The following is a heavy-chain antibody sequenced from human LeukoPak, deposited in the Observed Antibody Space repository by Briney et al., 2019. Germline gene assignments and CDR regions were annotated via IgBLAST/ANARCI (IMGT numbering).Heavy chain of an antibody. J-gene: IGHJ4*02. Sequence: TSQTLSLTCTVSGGSISGGGYYWSWIRQHPGKGLEWIGYIYYSGSTYYNPSLKSRVTISVDTSKNQFSLKLSSVTAADTAVYYCAREKKMGLITRYYFDYWGQGTLVTVSS. V-gene: IGHV4-31*03. CDR3: AREKKMGLITRYYFDY. CDR1: GGSISGGGYY. CDR2: IYYSGST. D-gene: IGHD3-16*01.